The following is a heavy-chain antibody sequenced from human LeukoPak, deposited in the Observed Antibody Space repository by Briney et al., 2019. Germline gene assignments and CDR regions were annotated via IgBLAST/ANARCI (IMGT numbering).Heavy chain of an antibody. D-gene: IGHD4-17*01. Sequence: SETLSLTCTVSGGSVSSGNYYWSWIRQPPGKGLEWIGFIFYSGSTDYHPSLKSRVTISVDTSKNQFSLRLSSVTAADTAVYYCARRELGDYYFDYWGQGTLVTVSS. CDR1: GGSVSSGNYY. V-gene: IGHV4-61*01. J-gene: IGHJ4*02. CDR2: IFYSGST. CDR3: ARRELGDYYFDY.